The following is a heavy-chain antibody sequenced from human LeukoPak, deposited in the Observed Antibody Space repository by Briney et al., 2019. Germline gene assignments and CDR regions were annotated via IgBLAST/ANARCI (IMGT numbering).Heavy chain of an antibody. CDR1: GDSISSYY. J-gene: IGHJ5*02. CDR2: IYTSGTT. CDR3: ARGGGTYPASSWFDP. D-gene: IGHD1-26*01. Sequence: PSETLSLTCTVSGDSISSYYWNWIRQPAGKGLEWIGRIYTSGTTNYNPSLKSRVTMSVDTSKNQFSLNLSSVTAADTAVYYCARGGGTYPASSWFDPWGQGTLVIVSS. V-gene: IGHV4-4*07.